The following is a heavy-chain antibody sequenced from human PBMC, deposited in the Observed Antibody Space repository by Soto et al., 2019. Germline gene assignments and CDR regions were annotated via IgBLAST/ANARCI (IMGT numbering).Heavy chain of an antibody. J-gene: IGHJ6*02. CDR3: ARGGIPPSGYGIAYAMDV. V-gene: IGHV4-39*01. D-gene: IGHD1-26*01. Sequence: SETLSLTCTVSGVSISGSRYYWGWIRQPPGRGLELIGNIYYSGSTYYTPALNSRVTLSVDTSKNQFSLNLNSVTAADTAVYYCARGGIPPSGYGIAYAMDVWGQGTTVTVSS. CDR2: IYYSGST. CDR1: GVSISGSRYY.